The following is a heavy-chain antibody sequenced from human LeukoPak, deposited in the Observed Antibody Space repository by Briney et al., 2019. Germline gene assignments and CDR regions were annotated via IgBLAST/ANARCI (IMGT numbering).Heavy chain of an antibody. D-gene: IGHD6-13*01. CDR3: ARTGALAAAGVPVYYYGMNV. Sequence: ASVKVSCKASGGTFSSYAISWVRLAPGQGLEWMGGIIPIYGTANHGQKFQGRVSITADESTGTAHMELSSLRSEDTAVYYCARTGALAAAGVPVYYYGMNVWGQGTTVTVSS. V-gene: IGHV1-69*13. J-gene: IGHJ6*02. CDR1: GGTFSSYA. CDR2: IIPIYGTA.